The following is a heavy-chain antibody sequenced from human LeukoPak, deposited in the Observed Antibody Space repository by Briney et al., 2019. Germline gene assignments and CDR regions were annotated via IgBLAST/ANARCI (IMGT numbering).Heavy chain of an antibody. V-gene: IGHV1-2*06. CDR3: ARDRALVGTMVDAFDI. D-gene: IGHD5-12*01. CDR1: GYTFIGYY. CDR2: INPNSGGT. Sequence: ASVKVSCKASGYTFIGYYIHWVRQAPGQGLEWMGRINPNSGGTNYAQKFQGRVTMTRDTSISTAYMELSRLRSDDTAVYYCARDRALVGTMVDAFDIWGQGTMVTVSS. J-gene: IGHJ3*02.